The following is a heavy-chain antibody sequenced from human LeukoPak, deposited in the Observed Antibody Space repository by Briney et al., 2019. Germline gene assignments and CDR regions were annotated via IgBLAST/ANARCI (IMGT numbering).Heavy chain of an antibody. Sequence: GGSLRLSCAASGFTFSSYEMNWVRQAPGKGLEWVSYISSSGSTIYYADSVKGRFTISRDNAKNSLYLQMNSLRAEDTAVYYCARDIAGEIPDIAVAANPDYWGQGTLVTVSS. D-gene: IGHD6-19*01. J-gene: IGHJ4*02. CDR3: ARDIAGEIPDIAVAANPDY. CDR2: ISSSGSTI. CDR1: GFTFSSYE. V-gene: IGHV3-48*03.